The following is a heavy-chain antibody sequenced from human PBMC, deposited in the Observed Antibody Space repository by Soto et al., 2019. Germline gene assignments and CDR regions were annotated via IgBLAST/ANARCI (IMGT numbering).Heavy chain of an antibody. D-gene: IGHD2-8*01. Sequence: GGSLRLSCAASGFTFDEYAMHWVRQAPGKGLEWVSLISWDGASTYYADSVKGRFTISRDNSKNSLSLQMNSLRPEDTAFYYCAKDMTGYCTRTVSCSQIDYWGRGTLVTVS. J-gene: IGHJ4*02. CDR3: AKDMTGYCTRTVSCSQIDY. CDR1: GFTFDEYA. CDR2: ISWDGAST. V-gene: IGHV3-43D*04.